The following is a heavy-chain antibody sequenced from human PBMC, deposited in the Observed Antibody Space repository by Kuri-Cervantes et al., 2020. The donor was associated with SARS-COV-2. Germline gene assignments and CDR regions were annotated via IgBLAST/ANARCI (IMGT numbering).Heavy chain of an antibody. CDR3: ARKVEMATISH. D-gene: IGHD5-24*01. J-gene: IGHJ4*02. V-gene: IGHV4-34*01. CDR2: INHSGST. CDR1: GGSFSGYY. Sequence: GSLRLSCAVYGGSFSGYYWSWIRQPPGKGLEWIGEINHSGSTNYNPSLKSRVTISVDTSKNQFSLKLSSVTAADTAVYYCARKVEMATISHWGQGTLVNVSS.